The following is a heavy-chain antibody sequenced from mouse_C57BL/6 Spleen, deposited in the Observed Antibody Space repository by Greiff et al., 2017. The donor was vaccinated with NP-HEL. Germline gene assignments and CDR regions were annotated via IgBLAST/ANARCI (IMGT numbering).Heavy chain of an antibody. D-gene: IGHD1-1*01. J-gene: IGHJ2*01. CDR1: GFSLTSYA. CDR2: IWTGGGT. CDR3: ARSYYYGSSYGVDY. V-gene: IGHV2-9-1*01. Sequence: VQLVESGPGLVAPSQSLSITCTVSGFSLTSYAISWVRQPPGKGLEWLGVIWTGGGTNYNSALKSRLSISKDNSKSQVFLKMNSLQTDDTARYYCARSYYYGSSYGVDYWGQGTTLTVSS.